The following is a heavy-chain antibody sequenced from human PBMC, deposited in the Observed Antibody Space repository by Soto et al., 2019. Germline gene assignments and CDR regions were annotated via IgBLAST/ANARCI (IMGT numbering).Heavy chain of an antibody. D-gene: IGHD2-15*01. CDR1: GGSISSSSDY. J-gene: IGHJ6*02. V-gene: IGHV4-39*01. CDR2: IFYSGST. Sequence: PSETLSLTCTVSGGSISSSSDYWGWIRQPPGKGLEWIGSIFYSGSTYYNPSLKSRVTISVDTSKNQFSLKLSSVTAADTAVYYCARHLTYCSAGSCYSDFPYYGMDVWGQGTTVTVSS. CDR3: ARHLTYCSAGSCYSDFPYYGMDV.